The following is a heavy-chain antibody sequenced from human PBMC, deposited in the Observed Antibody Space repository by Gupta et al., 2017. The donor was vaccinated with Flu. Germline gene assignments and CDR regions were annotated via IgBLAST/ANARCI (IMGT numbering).Heavy chain of an antibody. D-gene: IGHD2-2*01. CDR1: GFTFSTYT. Sequence: QEHLVESGGGVDQPGTSLTLYCAASGFTFSTYTISWVRQSPVKVLEWVALSWNDGSNKYHVDSVKCRFTISRDNSKSTLYLQMNSLRAEDTAVYYCASNGYCTSTSCSFYMDVWGKGTTVTVSS. V-gene: IGHV3-33*01. CDR3: ASNGYCTSTSCSFYMDV. CDR2: SWNDGSNK. J-gene: IGHJ6*03.